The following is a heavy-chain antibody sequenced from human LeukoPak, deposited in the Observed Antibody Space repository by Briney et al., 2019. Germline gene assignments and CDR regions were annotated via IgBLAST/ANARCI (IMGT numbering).Heavy chain of an antibody. CDR3: ASGRDISVAGPGGYFDY. J-gene: IGHJ4*02. CDR1: GFTFGGYH. Sequence: PGGSLRLSCAASGFTFGGYHMNWIRQAPGEGLEWISYVSPGGHTVYFADSVKGRFTLSRDNAKNSLYLQMNSLTAEDTAVYFCASGRDISVAGPGGYFDYWGQGALVTVSS. D-gene: IGHD6-19*01. CDR2: VSPGGHTV. V-gene: IGHV3-11*01.